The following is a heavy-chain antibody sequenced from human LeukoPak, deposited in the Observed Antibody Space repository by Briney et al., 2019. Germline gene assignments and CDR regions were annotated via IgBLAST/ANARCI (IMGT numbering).Heavy chain of an antibody. CDR1: GFTFSSYA. J-gene: IGHJ4*02. Sequence: SGGSLRLSCAASGFTFSSYAMSWVRQAPGKGLEWVSAISGSGGSTYYADSGKGRCTSSRDNSKNTLYLQMNSLRAEDTAVYYCAKWHERQLAFDSWGQGSLVTVSS. CDR3: AKWHERQLAFDS. D-gene: IGHD1-1*01. CDR2: ISGSGGST. V-gene: IGHV3-23*01.